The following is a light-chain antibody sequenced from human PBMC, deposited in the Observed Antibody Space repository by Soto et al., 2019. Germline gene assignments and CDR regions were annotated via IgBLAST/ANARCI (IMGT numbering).Light chain of an antibody. CDR1: PSLGDY. V-gene: IGKV1-39*01. CDR3: QQGQATPYT. CDR2: RTS. J-gene: IGKJ2*01. Sequence: DIQMSQSPSSLSASVGDRITITCRASPSLGDYLNWYQQKPGMAPKLLIYRTSTVQSGIPSRFSGSGSGTQFTLTISGLRPEDFATYFCQQGQATPYTFGQGTILDIK.